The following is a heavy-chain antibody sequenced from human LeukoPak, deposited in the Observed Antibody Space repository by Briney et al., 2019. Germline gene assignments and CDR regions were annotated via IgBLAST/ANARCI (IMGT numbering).Heavy chain of an antibody. CDR3: ARRWYSTSLYDWYFDL. Sequence: SETLSLTCGVYGGSFSGYFWSWIRQPPGKGLEWIGEINDSGSTNNNPSLKRRVTISVDTAKNHFSLKLSSVTAADTAVYYCARRWYSTSLYDWYFDLWGRGTLVTVSS. CDR1: GGSFSGYF. CDR2: INDSGST. V-gene: IGHV4-34*01. D-gene: IGHD6-13*01. J-gene: IGHJ2*01.